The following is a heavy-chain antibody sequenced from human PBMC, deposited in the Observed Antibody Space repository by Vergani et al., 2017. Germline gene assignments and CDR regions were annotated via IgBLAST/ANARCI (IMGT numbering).Heavy chain of an antibody. CDR2: INHSGST. V-gene: IGHV4-34*01. CDR3: ARENVVVVAASSDTAMPHYYYYGIDV. CDR1: GGSFSGYY. D-gene: IGHD2-15*01. Sequence: QVQLQQWGAGLLKPSETLSLTCAVYGGSFSGYYWSWIRQPPGKGLEWIGEINHSGSTNYNPSLKSRVTISVDTSKNPFSLKLSSVTAADTAVYYCARENVVVVAASSDTAMPHYYYYGIDVWGQGTTVTVSS. J-gene: IGHJ6*02.